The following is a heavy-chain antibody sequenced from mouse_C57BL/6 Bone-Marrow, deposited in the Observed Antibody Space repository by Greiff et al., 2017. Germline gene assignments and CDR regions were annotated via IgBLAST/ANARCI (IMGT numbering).Heavy chain of an antibody. Sequence: QVQLQQPGAELVKPGASVKLSCKASGYTFTSYWMHWVKQRPGRGLEWIGRIAPNSGGTKYNEKFKSKATLTVDKPSSTAYMQLSSLTSEDSAVYYCARAYYYYGSSPDYWGQGTTLTVSS. CDR3: ARAYYYYGSSPDY. CDR1: GYTFTSYW. CDR2: IAPNSGGT. V-gene: IGHV1-72*01. J-gene: IGHJ2*01. D-gene: IGHD1-1*01.